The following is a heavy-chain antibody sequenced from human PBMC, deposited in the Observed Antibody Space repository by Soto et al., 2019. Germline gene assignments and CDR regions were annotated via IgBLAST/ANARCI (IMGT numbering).Heavy chain of an antibody. CDR1: GYTFTIYA. CDR3: ARYHPIVDSSGYLFDY. J-gene: IGHJ4*02. D-gene: IGHD3-22*01. Sequence: GASVKVSCKASGYTFTIYARHWVRQAPGQRLEWMGWINAGNGNTKYSQKFQGRVTITRDTSASTAYMELSSLRSEDTAVYYCARYHPIVDSSGYLFDYWGQGTLVTVSS. V-gene: IGHV1-3*01. CDR2: INAGNGNT.